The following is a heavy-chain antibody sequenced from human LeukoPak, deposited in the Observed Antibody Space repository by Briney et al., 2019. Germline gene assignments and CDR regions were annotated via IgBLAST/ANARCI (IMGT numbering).Heavy chain of an antibody. D-gene: IGHD3-22*01. J-gene: IGHJ3*02. CDR1: GASISDYY. CDR3: ARHRPTSDLSGYRAFGI. V-gene: IGHV4-59*08. Sequence: PSETLSLTCTVSGASISDYYWGWVRQPPGKGLEWFGYIYYSGNTKYNPSLKSRVTISVDTSKNQFSLKLTSVTAADTAVYYCARHRPTSDLSGYRAFGIWGQGTMVTVSS. CDR2: IYYSGNT.